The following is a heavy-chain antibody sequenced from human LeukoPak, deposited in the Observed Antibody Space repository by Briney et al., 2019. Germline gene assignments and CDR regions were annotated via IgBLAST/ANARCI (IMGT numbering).Heavy chain of an antibody. CDR2: INHSGST. CDR1: GGSFSGYY. J-gene: IGHJ4*02. D-gene: IGHD3-3*01. CDR3: ARRYNFWSGYYPNYFGY. V-gene: IGHV4-34*01. Sequence: SETLSLTCAVYGGSFSGYYWSWVRQPPGKGLEWMGEINHSGSTNYNPSLKSRVTISVDTSKNQFSLKLSSVTAADTAVYYCARRYNFWSGYYPNYFGYWGQGTLVTVSS.